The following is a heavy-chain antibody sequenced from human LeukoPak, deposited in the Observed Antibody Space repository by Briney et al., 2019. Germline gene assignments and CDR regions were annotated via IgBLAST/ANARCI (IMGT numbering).Heavy chain of an antibody. CDR1: GGHISSYY. J-gene: IGHJ6*03. V-gene: IGHV4-4*09. Sequence: PSETLSLTCTVSGGHISSYYWSWVRQAPGKGLEWIGDIYTSGSTNYNPSLKSRVTISVDTSKNQFSLKLSSVTAANTAVYDCARRGYSGYVRYYYMDVWGKGTTVTVSS. D-gene: IGHD5-12*01. CDR3: ARRGYSGYVRYYYMDV. CDR2: IYTSGST.